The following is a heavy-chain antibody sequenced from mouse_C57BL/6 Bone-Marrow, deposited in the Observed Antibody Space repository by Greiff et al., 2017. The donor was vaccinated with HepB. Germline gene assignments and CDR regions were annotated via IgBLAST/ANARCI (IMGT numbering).Heavy chain of an antibody. CDR1: GYTFTSYW. V-gene: IGHV1-5*01. J-gene: IGHJ1*03. CDR3: TSLYYYGTFPKDFDV. Sequence: VQLQQSGTVLARPGASVKMSCKTSGYTFTSYWMHWVKQRPGQGLEWIGAIYPGNSDTSYNQKFKGKAKLTAVTSASTAYMELSSLTNEDSAVYYCTSLYYYGTFPKDFDVWGTGTTVTVSS. CDR2: IYPGNSDT. D-gene: IGHD1-1*01.